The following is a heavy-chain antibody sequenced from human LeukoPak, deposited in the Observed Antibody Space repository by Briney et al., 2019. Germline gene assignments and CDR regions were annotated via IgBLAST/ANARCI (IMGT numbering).Heavy chain of an antibody. CDR2: IIPIFGTA. CDR1: GGTFSSYA. CDR3: ARGPRPAVTTIPSPIDY. J-gene: IGHJ4*02. D-gene: IGHD4-17*01. V-gene: IGHV1-69*05. Sequence: GASVKVSCKASGGTFSSYAISWVRQAPGQRLEWMGRIIPIFGTANYAQKFQGRVTITTDESTSTAYMELSSLRSEDTAVYYCARGPRPAVTTIPSPIDYWGQGTLLTVSS.